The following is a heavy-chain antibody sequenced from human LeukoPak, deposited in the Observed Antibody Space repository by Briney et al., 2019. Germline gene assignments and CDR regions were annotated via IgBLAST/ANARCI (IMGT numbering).Heavy chain of an antibody. V-gene: IGHV3-23*01. CDR1: GFTFSSYA. CDR3: AKGYYDILTGYLYYYYYYGMDV. Sequence: GGSLRLSCAASGFTFSSYAMSWVRQAPGKGPEWVSAISGSGGSTYYADSVKGRFTISRDNSKNTLYLQMNSLRAEDTAVYYCAKGYYDILTGYLYYYYYYGMDVWGQGTTVTVSS. J-gene: IGHJ6*02. D-gene: IGHD3-9*01. CDR2: ISGSGGST.